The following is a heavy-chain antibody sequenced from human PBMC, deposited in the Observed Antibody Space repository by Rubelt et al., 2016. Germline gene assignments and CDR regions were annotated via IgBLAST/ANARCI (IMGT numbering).Heavy chain of an antibody. Sequence: EVQLVESGGGVVQPGRSLRLSCEASGFTFSSYAMSWVRQAPGKGLEWVSRISGSGSTTHYADSVKGRFTISRDISKNTVYLQMDSLRAEDTAIYYCAKDREVVATGVDYWGQGTLVTVSS. CDR1: GFTFSSYA. CDR2: ISGSGSTT. J-gene: IGHJ4*02. V-gene: IGHV3-23*04. CDR3: AKDREVVATGVDY. D-gene: IGHD1-1*01.